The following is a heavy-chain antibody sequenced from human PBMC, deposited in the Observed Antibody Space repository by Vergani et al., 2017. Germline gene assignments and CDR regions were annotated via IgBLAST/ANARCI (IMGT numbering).Heavy chain of an antibody. D-gene: IGHD3-3*01. CDR3: AADPDFWSGYEVYGMDV. CDR1: GFTFSSYA. V-gene: IGHV3-23*01. J-gene: IGHJ6*02. Sequence: EVQLLESGGGLVQPGGSLRLSCAASGFTFSSYAMSWVRQAPGKGLEWVSAISGSGGSTYYADSVKGRFTISRDNSKNTLYLQMNSLRAEDTAVYYCAADPDFWSGYEVYGMDVWGQGTTVTVSS. CDR2: ISGSGGST.